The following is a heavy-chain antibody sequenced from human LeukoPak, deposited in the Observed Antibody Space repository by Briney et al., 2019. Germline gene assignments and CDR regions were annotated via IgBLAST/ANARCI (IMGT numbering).Heavy chain of an antibody. CDR3: ARGRGDYDILTGYPYYYYYYMDV. CDR2: MNPNSGNT. D-gene: IGHD3-9*01. Sequence: ASVKVSCKASGYTFTSYDINWVRQATGQGLEWMGWMNPNSGNTGYAQKFQGRVTMTRNTSISTAYMELSSLRSEDTAVYYCARGRGDYDILTGYPYYYYYYMDVWAKGTTVTVSS. CDR1: GYTFTSYD. J-gene: IGHJ6*03. V-gene: IGHV1-8*01.